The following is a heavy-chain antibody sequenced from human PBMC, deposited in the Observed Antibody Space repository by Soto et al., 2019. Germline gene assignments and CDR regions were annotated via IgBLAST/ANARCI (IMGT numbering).Heavy chain of an antibody. CDR2: IYYSGST. J-gene: IGHJ5*02. CDR3: ATEYYYGSERQYNWFDP. Sequence: PSETLSLTCTVSGGSISSGDYYWSWIRQPPGKGLEWIGYIYYSGSTYYNPSLKSRVTISVDTSKNQFSLKLSSVTAADTAVYYCATEYYYGSERQYNWFDPWGQGTLVTVSS. V-gene: IGHV4-30-4*01. D-gene: IGHD3-10*01. CDR1: GGSISSGDYY.